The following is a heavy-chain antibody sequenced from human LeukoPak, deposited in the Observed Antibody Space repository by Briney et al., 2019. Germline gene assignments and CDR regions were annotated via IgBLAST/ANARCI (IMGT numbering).Heavy chain of an antibody. CDR1: GGTFSSYA. D-gene: IGHD6-25*01. CDR2: IIPILGIA. CDR3: ARDLSLRWSGFAWFDP. J-gene: IGHJ5*02. V-gene: IGHV1-69*04. Sequence: VKVSCKASGGTFSSYAISWVRQAPGQGLEWMGRIIPILGIANYAQKFQGRVTITADKSTSTAYMELSSLRSEDTAVYYCARDLSLRWSGFAWFDPWGQGTLVTVSS.